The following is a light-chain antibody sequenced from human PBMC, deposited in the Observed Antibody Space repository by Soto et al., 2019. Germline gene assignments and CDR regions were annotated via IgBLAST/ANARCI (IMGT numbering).Light chain of an antibody. V-gene: IGLV2-14*01. CDR2: EVS. J-gene: IGLJ1*01. CDR1: SSDVGGYNY. Sequence: QSALTQPPSASGSPGQSVAISCTGTSSDVGGYNYVSWYQQHPGKAPKLMIFEVSNRPSGVSYRFSGSKSGNTASLTISGLQAEDEADYYCSSYTSASALLFGTGTKLTVL. CDR3: SSYTSASALL.